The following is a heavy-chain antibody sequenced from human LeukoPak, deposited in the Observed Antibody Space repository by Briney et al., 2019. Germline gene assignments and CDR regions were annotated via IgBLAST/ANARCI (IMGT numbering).Heavy chain of an antibody. CDR2: INAGNGNT. Sequence: GESLEISCKGSGYTFTSYAMHWVRQAPGQRLEWMGWINAGNGNTKYSQEFQGRVTITRDTSASTAYMELSSLRSEDMAVYYCASDTFGHDAFDIWGQGTMVTVSS. CDR1: GYTFTSYA. CDR3: ASDTFGHDAFDI. D-gene: IGHD3-16*01. V-gene: IGHV1-3*03. J-gene: IGHJ3*02.